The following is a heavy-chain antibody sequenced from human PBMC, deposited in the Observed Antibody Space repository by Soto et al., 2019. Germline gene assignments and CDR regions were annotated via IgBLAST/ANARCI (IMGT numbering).Heavy chain of an antibody. CDR1: GGSISSSSYY. V-gene: IGHV4-39*01. CDR2: IYYSGST. CDR3: ARTGPGPSYSSSWYPPRYFDY. D-gene: IGHD6-13*01. Sequence: PQTLSLTCTVSGGSISSSSYYWGWIRQPPGKGLEWIGSIYYSGSTYYNPSLKSRVTISVDTSKNQFSLKLSSVTAADTAVYYCARTGPGPSYSSSWYPPRYFDYWGQGTLVTVSS. J-gene: IGHJ4*02.